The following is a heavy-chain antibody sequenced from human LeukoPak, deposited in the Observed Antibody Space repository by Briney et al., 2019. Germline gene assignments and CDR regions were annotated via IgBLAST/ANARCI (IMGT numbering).Heavy chain of an antibody. CDR3: ARASIIGDDYYDSSGYPLDY. Sequence: GASVKVSCKASGGTFSSYAISWVRQAPGQGLEWMGGIIPIFGTANYAQKFQGRVTITTDESTSTAYMELSGLRSEDTAVYYCARASIIGDDYYDSSGYPLDYWGQGTLVTVSS. CDR1: GGTFSSYA. D-gene: IGHD3-22*01. J-gene: IGHJ4*02. V-gene: IGHV1-69*05. CDR2: IIPIFGTA.